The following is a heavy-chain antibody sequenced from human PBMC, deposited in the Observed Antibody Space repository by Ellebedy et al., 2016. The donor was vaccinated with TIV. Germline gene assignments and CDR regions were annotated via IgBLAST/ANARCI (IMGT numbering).Heavy chain of an antibody. Sequence: AASVKVSCKVSGYTLTELSMHWVRQAPGKGLEWMGGFDPEDGETIYAQKFQGRVTMTEDTSTDTAYMELSSLRSEDTAVYYCATGLWFGELSDYWGQGTLVTVSS. CDR2: FDPEDGET. CDR3: ATGLWFGELSDY. V-gene: IGHV1-24*01. J-gene: IGHJ4*02. D-gene: IGHD3-10*01. CDR1: GYTLTELS.